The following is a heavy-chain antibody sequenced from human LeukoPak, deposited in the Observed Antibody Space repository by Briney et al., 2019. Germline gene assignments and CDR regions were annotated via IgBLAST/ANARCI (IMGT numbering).Heavy chain of an antibody. CDR2: IYYSGST. D-gene: IGHD6-13*01. CDR3: ARSRGIAAAGPSYFDY. Sequence: SETLSLTCTVSVGSISSYYWSWLRHPPGKGVEWIGYIYYSGSTNYNPSLKSRVTISVDTSKNQVSLKLSYVTAADTAVYYCARSRGIAAAGPSYFDYWSQRTPATVSS. V-gene: IGHV4-59*01. J-gene: IGHJ4*02. CDR1: VGSISSYY.